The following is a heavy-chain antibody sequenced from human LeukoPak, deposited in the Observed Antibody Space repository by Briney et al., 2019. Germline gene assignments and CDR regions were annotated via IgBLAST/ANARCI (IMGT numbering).Heavy chain of an antibody. CDR1: GYTFTSYD. CDR2: INPYSGGT. J-gene: IGHJ4*02. V-gene: IGHV1-2*06. Sequence: ASVKVSCKASGYTFTSYDINWVRQAPGQGLEWVGRINPYSGGTIYPQRFQGRVTMTRDTSISTAYMELSSLTSDDTAVYYCARAYYYDTSGPHFDSWGQGTLVTVSS. D-gene: IGHD3-22*01. CDR3: ARAYYYDTSGPHFDS.